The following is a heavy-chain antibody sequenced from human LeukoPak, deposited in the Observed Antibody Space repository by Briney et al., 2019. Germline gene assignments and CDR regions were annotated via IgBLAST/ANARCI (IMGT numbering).Heavy chain of an antibody. CDR2: IYTSGST. V-gene: IGHV4-4*07. CDR1: GGSISSYY. D-gene: IGHD3-22*01. Sequence: SETLSLTCTVSGGSISSYYWSWIRQPAGKGLEWIGRIYTSGSTNYNPSLKSRVTMSVDTSKNQFSLKLSSVTAADTAVYYCAREADYYDSSGYYYYWGQGTLVTVSS. J-gene: IGHJ4*02. CDR3: AREADYYDSSGYYYY.